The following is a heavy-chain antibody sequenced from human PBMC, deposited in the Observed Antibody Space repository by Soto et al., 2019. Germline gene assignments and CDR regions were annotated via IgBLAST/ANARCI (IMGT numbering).Heavy chain of an antibody. D-gene: IGHD3-22*01. Sequence: EVQLLESGGGLVQPGGSLRLSCAASGFTFSSYAMSWVRQAPGKGLVWVSAISCSGGSTYYADSVKGRVTISRDNSKNPLYRQMNSLRAEDTAVYYCAKLQYDSSGYYFSPVYFDYWGQGTLVAVSS. J-gene: IGHJ4*02. CDR1: GFTFSSYA. V-gene: IGHV3-23*01. CDR2: ISCSGGST. CDR3: AKLQYDSSGYYFSPVYFDY.